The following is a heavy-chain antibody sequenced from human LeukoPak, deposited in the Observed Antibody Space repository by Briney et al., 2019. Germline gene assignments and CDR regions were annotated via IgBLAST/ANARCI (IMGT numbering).Heavy chain of an antibody. J-gene: IGHJ4*02. Sequence: SXVRQAXXQGLEWMGWISAYNGNTNYAQKLQGRVTMTTDTSTSTAYMELRSLRSDDTAVYYCAREDWDSSGDYWGQGTLVTVSS. CDR3: AREDWDSSGDY. V-gene: IGHV1-18*01. CDR2: ISAYNGNT. D-gene: IGHD6-25*01.